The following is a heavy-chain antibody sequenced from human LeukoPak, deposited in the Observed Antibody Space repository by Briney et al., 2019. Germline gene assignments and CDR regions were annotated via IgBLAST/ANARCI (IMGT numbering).Heavy chain of an antibody. CDR1: GFTFSNYA. V-gene: IGHV3-49*04. Sequence: GGSLRLSCAASGFTFSNYAMSWVRQAPGKGLEWVGFIRSKAYGGTTEYAASVKGRFTISRDDSKSIAYLQMNSLKTEDTAVYYCTRAGPSFEFDYWGQGTLVTVSS. CDR2: IRSKAYGGTT. D-gene: IGHD2-15*01. J-gene: IGHJ4*02. CDR3: TRAGPSFEFDY.